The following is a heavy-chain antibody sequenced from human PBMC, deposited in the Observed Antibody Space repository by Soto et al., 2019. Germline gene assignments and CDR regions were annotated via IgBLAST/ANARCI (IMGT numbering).Heavy chain of an antibody. CDR3: AKDETSGWYSGSYGLDV. V-gene: IGHV3-30*18. J-gene: IGHJ6*02. CDR1: GFTFSTYG. D-gene: IGHD6-13*01. CDR2: ISYDGGNK. Sequence: VQLVESGGGVVQPGRSLRLSCAASGFTFSTYGMHWVRQAPGKGLEWVAVISYDGGNKYSADSVKGRFTISRDNSKNTLFLQINSLRVEDTAVYYCAKDETSGWYSGSYGLDVWGQGTTVTVSS.